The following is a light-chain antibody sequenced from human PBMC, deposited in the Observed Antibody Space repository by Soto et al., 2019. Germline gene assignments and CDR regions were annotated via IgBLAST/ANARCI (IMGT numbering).Light chain of an antibody. CDR1: SSDVGGYNY. V-gene: IGLV2-14*01. Sequence: QSALTQPASVSGSPGQSITISCTGTSSDVGGYNYVSWYQQHPGKAPKLMIYDVSNRPSGVSNRFSGSKSDNMASLTISRLQDEDDADYSCSSYTSSSTLVVFGGGTKLTVL. CDR3: SSYTSSSTLVV. CDR2: DVS. J-gene: IGLJ2*01.